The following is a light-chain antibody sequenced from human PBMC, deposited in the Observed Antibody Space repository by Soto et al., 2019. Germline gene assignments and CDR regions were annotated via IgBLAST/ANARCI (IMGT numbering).Light chain of an antibody. CDR1: QSVSSN. V-gene: IGKV3-15*01. CDR2: GAS. J-gene: IGKJ3*01. Sequence: EIVMTQSPATLSVSPGERATLSCRASQSVSSNLAWYQQKPGQAPMLLIYGASTRATGIPARFSGSGSGTEFTLTISSLQAEDFAVYYCQQYNNWPPGFGPGTKVDIK. CDR3: QQYNNWPPG.